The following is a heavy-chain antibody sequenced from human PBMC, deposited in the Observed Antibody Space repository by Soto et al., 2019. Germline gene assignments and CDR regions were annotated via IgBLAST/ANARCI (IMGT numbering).Heavy chain of an antibody. Sequence: SETLSLTCTVSGGSISSYYWSWIRQPPGKGLEWIGYIYYSGSTNYNASLKSRVTISVDTSKNQFSLKLSSVTAADTAVYCCARELVGSYGYDYWGQGTLVTVSS. J-gene: IGHJ4*02. V-gene: IGHV4-59*01. D-gene: IGHD5-18*01. CDR2: IYYSGST. CDR3: ARELVGSYGYDY. CDR1: GGSISSYY.